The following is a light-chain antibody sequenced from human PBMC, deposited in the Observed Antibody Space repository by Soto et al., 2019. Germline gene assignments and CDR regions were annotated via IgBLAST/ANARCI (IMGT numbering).Light chain of an antibody. CDR3: CSYAGTATLG. J-gene: IGLJ2*01. V-gene: IGLV2-11*01. CDR2: DVS. Sequence: QSALTQPRSVSGSPGQSVTISCTGTSSDVGGYNYVSWYQQHPGKAPNVMIYDVSKRLSGVPDRFSGSKSGNTASLTISVLQAEDDSHYYCCSYAGTATLGFGGGTKLTVL. CDR1: SSDVGGYNY.